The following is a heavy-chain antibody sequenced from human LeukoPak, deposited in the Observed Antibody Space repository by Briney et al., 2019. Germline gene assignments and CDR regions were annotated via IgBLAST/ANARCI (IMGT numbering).Heavy chain of an antibody. J-gene: IGHJ4*02. CDR1: GGSISSSSYY. CDR2: FYYSGNT. Sequence: SETLSLTCTVSGGSISSSSYYWGWIRQPPGKGLEWIGTFYYSGNTYYNPSLKSRVTISVDTSKNQFSLRLSSVTAADTAVYFCARGDSSGWYVSYWGQGTLVTVSS. V-gene: IGHV4-39*07. D-gene: IGHD6-19*01. CDR3: ARGDSSGWYVSY.